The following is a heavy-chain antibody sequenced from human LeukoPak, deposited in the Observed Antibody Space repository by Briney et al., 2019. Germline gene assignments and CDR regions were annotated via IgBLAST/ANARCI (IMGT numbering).Heavy chain of an antibody. J-gene: IGHJ5*02. CDR3: ARQTYDFWSGYPPKYNCFDP. D-gene: IGHD3-3*01. Sequence: SETLSLTCTVSGGSISSYYWSWIRQPPGKGLEWIGSIYYSGSTYYNPSLKSRVTISVDTSKNQFSLKLSSVTAADTAVYYCARQTYDFWSGYPPKYNCFDPWGQETLVTVS. CDR2: IYYSGST. CDR1: GGSISSYY. V-gene: IGHV4-59*05.